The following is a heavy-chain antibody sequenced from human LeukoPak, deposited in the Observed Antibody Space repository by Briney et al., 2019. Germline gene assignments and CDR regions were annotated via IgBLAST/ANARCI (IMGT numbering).Heavy chain of an antibody. CDR3: TTGTYYYAGNDY. CDR2: IKSKTDGGTT. J-gene: IGHJ4*02. Sequence: GGSLRLSCAASAFSSANAWMSWVSQVPGNVMEWDGRIKSKTDGGTTDYAAPLKGRFTISRDYSRTTLYLQTNSLKTEDTAVYYCTTGTYYYAGNDYWGQGTLVTVSS. D-gene: IGHD3-10*01. V-gene: IGHV3-15*01. CDR1: AFSSANAW.